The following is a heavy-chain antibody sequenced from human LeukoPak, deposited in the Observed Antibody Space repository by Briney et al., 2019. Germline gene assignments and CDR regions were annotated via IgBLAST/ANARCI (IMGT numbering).Heavy chain of an antibody. CDR3: ARVARGYSYGHRYYYYMDV. V-gene: IGHV4-39*07. CDR1: GGSISSSSYY. Sequence: SETLSLTCTVSGGSISSSSYYWGWIRQPPGKGLEWIGSIYYSGSTYYNPSLKSRVTISVDTSKNQFSLKLSSVTAADTAVYYCARVARGYSYGHRYYYYMDVWGKGTTVTISS. CDR2: IYYSGST. J-gene: IGHJ6*03. D-gene: IGHD5-18*01.